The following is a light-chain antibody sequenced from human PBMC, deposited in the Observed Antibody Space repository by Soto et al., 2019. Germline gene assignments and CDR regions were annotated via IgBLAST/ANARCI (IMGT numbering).Light chain of an antibody. Sequence: QSALTQPASVSGSPGQSITISCTGTSSDVDTYKYVSWYQQYPGKAPKLMIYEVSYRPSGVSDRFSGSKSGNTASLTISGLQAEDEADYYCCSYAGSTTRVQFGGGTKLTVL. J-gene: IGLJ2*01. CDR1: SSDVDTYKY. CDR2: EVS. V-gene: IGLV2-14*01. CDR3: CSYAGSTTRVQ.